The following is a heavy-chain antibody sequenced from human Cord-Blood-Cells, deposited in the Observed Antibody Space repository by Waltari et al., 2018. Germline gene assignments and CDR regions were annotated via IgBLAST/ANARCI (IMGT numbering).Heavy chain of an antibody. J-gene: IGHJ4*02. Sequence: VQLQQWGPGPLNPSETLSPTCAAYGRSLRGSYWSWHRQPAGKGLEWIGEINHSGSTNYNPSLKSRVTISVDTSKNQFSLKLSSVTAADTAVYYCARGTGTTTYPGYWGQGTLVTVSS. CDR3: ARGTGTTTYPGY. CDR2: INHSGST. CDR1: GRSLRGSY. V-gene: IGHV4-34*01. D-gene: IGHD1-7*01.